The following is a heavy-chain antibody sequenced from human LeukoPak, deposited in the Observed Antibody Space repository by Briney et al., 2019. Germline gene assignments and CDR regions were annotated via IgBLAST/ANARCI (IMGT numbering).Heavy chain of an antibody. Sequence: PGGSLRLSCAASGFTFSDYYMSWIRQAPGKGLEWVSFISGSGGDTNYVDSVKGRFTISRDNSKNTLYLQMNSLRAEDTAVYYCAKADSSGYHYFDQWGQGTLVTVSS. CDR3: AKADSSGYHYFDQ. J-gene: IGHJ4*02. CDR1: GFTFSDYY. V-gene: IGHV3-23*01. D-gene: IGHD3-22*01. CDR2: ISGSGGDT.